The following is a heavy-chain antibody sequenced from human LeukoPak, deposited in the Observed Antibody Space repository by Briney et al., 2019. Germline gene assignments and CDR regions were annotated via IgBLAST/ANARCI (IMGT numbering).Heavy chain of an antibody. J-gene: IGHJ4*02. D-gene: IGHD1-26*01. CDR2: IYHSGYT. Sequence: SETLSLTCAVSGGSITNSTWWSWFRQPPGKGLEWIGEIYHSGYTNYNSSLKSRVTISVDKSKNQFSLKLSSVTAADTAVYYCARAGGVVGAIPGAGDFDYWGQGTPVTVSS. CDR3: ARAGGVVGAIPGAGDFDY. V-gene: IGHV4-4*02. CDR1: GGSITNSTW.